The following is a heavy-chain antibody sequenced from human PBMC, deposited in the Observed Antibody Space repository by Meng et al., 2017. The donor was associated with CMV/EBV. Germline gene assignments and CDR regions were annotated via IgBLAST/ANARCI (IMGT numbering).Heavy chain of an antibody. CDR1: GFTFSIYW. J-gene: IGHJ6*02. CDR2: IKQDGSEK. D-gene: IGHD2-2*01. Sequence: GEALKISCSGSGFTFSIYWMSWVRQAPGKGLEWVANIKQDGSEKYYVDSVKGRFTISRDNAKNSLNLQMNSLRAEDTAVYYCARGDVPAPPFPYYYGMDVWGQGTTVTVSS. CDR3: ARGDVPAPPFPYYYGMDV. V-gene: IGHV3-7*01.